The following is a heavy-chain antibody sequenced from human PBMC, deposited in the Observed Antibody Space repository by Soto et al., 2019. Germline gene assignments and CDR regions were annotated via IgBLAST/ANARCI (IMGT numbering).Heavy chain of an antibody. CDR1: GFTFSSYA. V-gene: IGHV3-23*01. D-gene: IGHD2-15*01. J-gene: IGHJ4*02. Sequence: EVQLLESGGGLVQPGGSLRLSCAASGFTFSSYAMSWVRQAPGKGLEWVSAISGSGGSTYYADSVKGRFTISRDNSKNTLYLQMHSLRAEDTAVYYCAKLHERGVVVAATPDYFDYWGQGTLVTVSS. CDR2: ISGSGGST. CDR3: AKLHERGVVVAATPDYFDY.